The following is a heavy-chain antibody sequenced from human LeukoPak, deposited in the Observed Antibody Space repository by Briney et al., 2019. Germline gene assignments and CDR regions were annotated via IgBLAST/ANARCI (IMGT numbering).Heavy chain of an antibody. CDR1: GGSISSSSYY. D-gene: IGHD3-10*01. J-gene: IGHJ6*03. CDR2: IYYSGST. V-gene: IGHV4-39*01. CDR3: ARLLSPPPGNYYMDV. Sequence: SETLSLTCTVSGGSISSSSYYWGWIRQPPGKGLEWIGSIYYSGSTYYNPSLKSRVTISVDTSKNQFSLKLSSVTAADTAVYYCARLLSPPPGNYYMDVWGKGATVTVSS.